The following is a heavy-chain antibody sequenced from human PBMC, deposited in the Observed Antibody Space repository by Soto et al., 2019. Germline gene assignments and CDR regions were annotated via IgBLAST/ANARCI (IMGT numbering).Heavy chain of an antibody. CDR3: ARRLSGPKEEYNAYYFYGLDV. CDR2: IDPSDSYT. CDR1: GYSFTRHW. J-gene: IGHJ6*02. D-gene: IGHD1-1*01. Sequence: PGESLRISCPCSGYSFTRHWITWVRQTPGKGLEWMGRIDPSDSYTNYSPSFQGRVTISADRSISTAFLQWSSLEASDTAIYYCARRLSGPKEEYNAYYFYGLDVWGQGTTVTVSS. V-gene: IGHV5-10-1*01.